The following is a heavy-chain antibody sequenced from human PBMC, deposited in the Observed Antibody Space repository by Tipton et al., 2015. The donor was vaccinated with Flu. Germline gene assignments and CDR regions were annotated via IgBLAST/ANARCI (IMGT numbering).Heavy chain of an antibody. CDR2: IYYSGST. CDR1: GGSISSSSYY. D-gene: IGHD3-22*01. J-gene: IGHJ3*02. V-gene: IGHV4-39*07. CDR3: ARRGIVVVRRSDAFDI. Sequence: TLSLTCTVSGGSISSSSYYGGWIRQPPGKGLEWIGSIYYSGSTYYNPSLKSRVTISVDTSKNQFSLKLSSVTAADTAVYYCARRGIVVVRRSDAFDIWGQGTMVTVSS.